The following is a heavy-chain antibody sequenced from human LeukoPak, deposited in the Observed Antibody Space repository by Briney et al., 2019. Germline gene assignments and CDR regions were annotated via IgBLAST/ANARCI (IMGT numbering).Heavy chain of an antibody. D-gene: IGHD6-13*01. Sequence: GGSLRLSCAASVFTFSSYAMSWVRQAPGKGLEWVSGISGNSVSTYYADSVKGRFTISRDNSKNTLFLQMSSLRAEDTAVYYCARAYSSSWYDFWGQGTLVTVSS. V-gene: IGHV3-23*01. CDR3: ARAYSSSWYDF. J-gene: IGHJ5*01. CDR2: ISGNSVST. CDR1: VFTFSSYA.